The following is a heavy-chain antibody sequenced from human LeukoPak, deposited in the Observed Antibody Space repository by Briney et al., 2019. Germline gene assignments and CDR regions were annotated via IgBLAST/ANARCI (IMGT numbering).Heavy chain of an antibody. CDR1: GFTFSDYY. V-gene: IGHV3-11*04. CDR2: ISSSGSTI. Sequence: GGSLRLSCAASGFTFSDYYMSWIRQAPGKGLEWVSYISSSGSTIYYADSVKGRFTISRDNAKNSLYLQMNSLRAEDTAVYYCARDFDTYYYDSSGQLNDYWGQGTLVTVSS. D-gene: IGHD3-22*01. J-gene: IGHJ4*02. CDR3: ARDFDTYYYDSSGQLNDY.